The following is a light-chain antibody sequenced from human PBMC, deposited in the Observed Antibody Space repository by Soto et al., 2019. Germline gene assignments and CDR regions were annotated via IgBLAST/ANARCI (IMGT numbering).Light chain of an antibody. Sequence: NFMLTQPHSVSDSPGKTVTISCTRSSGSIASSYVQWYQQRPGSAPTTIIYEDNQRPSGVPDRFSGSIDSSSNSASLSISGLKTEDEADYYCQSYDSSNLVFGGGTKVTVL. CDR1: SGSIASSY. V-gene: IGLV6-57*04. CDR3: QSYDSSNLV. CDR2: EDN. J-gene: IGLJ2*01.